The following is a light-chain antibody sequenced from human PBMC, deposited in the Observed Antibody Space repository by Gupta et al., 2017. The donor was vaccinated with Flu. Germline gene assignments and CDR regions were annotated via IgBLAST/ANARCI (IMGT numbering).Light chain of an antibody. CDR2: WAS. V-gene: IGKV4-1*01. Sequence: DIVMTQSPDSLAVSLGERATINCKSSQSVFFSSSDKNYLAWYQQKPGQPPKLLIYWASTRESGVPDRFSGSGSGTDFTLTSRRRQAEDVAVYYWQQDSSLPTFGGGTKVEIK. J-gene: IGKJ4*01. CDR1: QSVFFSSSDKNY. CDR3: QQDSSLPT.